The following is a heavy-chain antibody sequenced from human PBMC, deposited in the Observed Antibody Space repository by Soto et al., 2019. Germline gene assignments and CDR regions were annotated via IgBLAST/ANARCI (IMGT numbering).Heavy chain of an antibody. CDR1: GLTFSNYG. D-gene: IGHD2-15*01. V-gene: IGHV3-33*01. J-gene: IGHJ6*02. CDR2: IWYDGSNK. Sequence: QVQLLESGGGVVQPGRSLRLSCAASGLTFSNYGMHWVRQAPGKGLEWVAVIWYDGSNKYYADSVKGRFTISRDNSKNTLYLQMNSLRAEHTAVYYCARDRGGPPLRYYYGMDVWGQGTTVTVSS. CDR3: ARDRGGPPLRYYYGMDV.